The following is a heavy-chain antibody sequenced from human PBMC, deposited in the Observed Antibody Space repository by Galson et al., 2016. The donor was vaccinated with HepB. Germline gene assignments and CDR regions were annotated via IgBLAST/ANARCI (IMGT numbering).Heavy chain of an antibody. CDR3: ARLRTLGSRTAEGWFYYGLDV. Sequence: SETLSLTCTVSGESLSGSHWTWVRQPPRRGLEWIGEINHSGSTNYNPSLKSRVTISVDTSTSQFSLDLASVTAADTAVYFCARLRTLGSRTAEGWFYYGLDVWGPGTTVTVSS. J-gene: IGHJ6*02. CDR1: GESLSGSH. D-gene: IGHD3-10*01. V-gene: IGHV4-34*01. CDR2: INHSGST.